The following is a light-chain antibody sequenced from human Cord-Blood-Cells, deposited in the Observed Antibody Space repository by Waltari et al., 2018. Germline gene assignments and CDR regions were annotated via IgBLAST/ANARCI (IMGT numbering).Light chain of an antibody. V-gene: IGLV3-25*03. CDR3: QSADSSGTGWV. J-gene: IGLJ3*02. CDR1: ALPKQD. Sequence: SYELTQPPSVSVSPGQTARITCSGDALPKQDASWYQQKPGQAPVLVIYKDSERPSGIPERFSGSSSGTTVTLTISGVQAEDEADYYCQSADSSGTGWVFGGGTKLTVL. CDR2: KDS.